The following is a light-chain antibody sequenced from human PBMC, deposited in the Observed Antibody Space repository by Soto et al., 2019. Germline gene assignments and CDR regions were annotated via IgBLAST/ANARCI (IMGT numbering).Light chain of an antibody. V-gene: IGKV3-20*01. Sequence: SPGTLSLSPGERATLSCRASQSVNSRYLAWYQQKPGQAPRFLIYGASSRATGIPGRFNGSGSGTDFTLTISRLEPEDFAVYYCQQYGSSPPITFGQGTRLEIK. CDR2: GAS. CDR1: QSVNSRY. CDR3: QQYGSSPPIT. J-gene: IGKJ5*01.